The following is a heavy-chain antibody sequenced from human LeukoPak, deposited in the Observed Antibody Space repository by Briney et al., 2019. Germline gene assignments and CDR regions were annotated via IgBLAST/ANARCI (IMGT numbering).Heavy chain of an antibody. D-gene: IGHD2-15*01. CDR1: GYTFTSYG. V-gene: IGHV1-18*01. J-gene: IGHJ4*02. CDR3: AREEGYCSGGSCYDY. Sequence: ASVNVSCTASGYTFTSYGISWVRQAPGQGLEWMGWISAYNGNTNYAQKLQGRVTMTTDTSTSTDYMELRSLRSDDTAVYYCAREEGYCSGGSCYDYWGQGTLVTVSS. CDR2: ISAYNGNT.